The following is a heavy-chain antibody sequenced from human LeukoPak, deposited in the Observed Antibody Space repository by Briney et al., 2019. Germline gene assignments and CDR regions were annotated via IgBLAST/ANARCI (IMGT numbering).Heavy chain of an antibody. D-gene: IGHD1-1*01. J-gene: IGHJ6*03. V-gene: IGHV3-23*01. CDR2: TSSSDAGT. Sequence: GGSLRLSCAASGFTLSTYAMSWVRQTPGKGLEWVAATSSSDAGTYHADSVRGRFTISRDNSKNTLYLQMNSLRGEDTAVYYCAKDDSPGTASYYYYMDVWGKGTTVTVSS. CDR1: GFTLSTYA. CDR3: AKDDSPGTASYYYYMDV.